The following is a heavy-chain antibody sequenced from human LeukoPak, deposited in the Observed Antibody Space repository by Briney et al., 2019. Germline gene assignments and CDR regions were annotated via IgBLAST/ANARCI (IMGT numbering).Heavy chain of an antibody. V-gene: IGHV4-59*11. CDR1: GGSISSHY. CDR3: ARGGSSWYKVYYYMDV. D-gene: IGHD6-13*01. J-gene: IGHJ6*03. CDR2: INHSGNT. Sequence: SETLSHTCTVSGGSISSHYWSWIRQPPGKGLEWIGYINHSGNTNYNPSLKSRVTISVDTSKNQFSLKLSSVTAADTAVYYCARGGSSWYKVYYYMDVWGKGTMVTVSS.